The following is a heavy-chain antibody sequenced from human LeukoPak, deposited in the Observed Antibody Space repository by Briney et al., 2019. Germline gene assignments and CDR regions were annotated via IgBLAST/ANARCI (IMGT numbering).Heavy chain of an antibody. J-gene: IGHJ4*02. CDR3: ARTIIAARRRGAFDY. CDR2: INHSGST. CDR1: GGSFSGYY. D-gene: IGHD6-6*01. Sequence: PSETLSLTCAVYGGSFSGYYWSWIRQPPGKGLEWIGEINHSGSTNYNPSLKSRVTISVDTSKNQFSLKLSSVTAADTAVYYCARTIIAARRRGAFDYWGQGTLVTVSS. V-gene: IGHV4-34*01.